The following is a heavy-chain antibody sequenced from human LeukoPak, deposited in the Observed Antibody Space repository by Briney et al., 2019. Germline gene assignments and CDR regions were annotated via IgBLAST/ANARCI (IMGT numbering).Heavy chain of an antibody. CDR1: GFTFSSYA. V-gene: IGHV3-30*04. CDR3: ARDTLYGAGYSSSYA. D-gene: IGHD6-6*01. CDR2: ISYDGSNK. J-gene: IGHJ5*02. Sequence: GGSLRLSCAASGFTFSSYAMHWVRQAPGKGLEWVAVISYDGSNKYYADSVKGRFTISRDNSKNTLYLQMNSLRAEDTAVYYCARDTLYGAGYSSSYAWGQGTLVTASS.